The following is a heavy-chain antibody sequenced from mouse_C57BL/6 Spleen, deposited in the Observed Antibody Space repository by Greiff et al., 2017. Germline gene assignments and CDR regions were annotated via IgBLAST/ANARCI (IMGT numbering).Heavy chain of an antibody. CDR1: GYTFTSYW. Sequence: QVQLQQPGAELVKPGASVKLSCKASGYTFTSYWMHWVKQRPGQGLEWIGMIHPNSGSTNYNEKFKSKATLTVDKSSSTAYMQLSSLTSEDSAVYYCAREGEYSNYEAYWGQGTMVTVSA. CDR3: AREGEYSNYEAY. V-gene: IGHV1-64*01. J-gene: IGHJ3*01. D-gene: IGHD2-5*01. CDR2: IHPNSGST.